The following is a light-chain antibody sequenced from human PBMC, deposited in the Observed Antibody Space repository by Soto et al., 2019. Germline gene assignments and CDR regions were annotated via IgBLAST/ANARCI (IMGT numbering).Light chain of an antibody. J-gene: IGLJ1*01. CDR3: CSYAGSPYV. Sequence: QSAPTQPRSVSGSPGQSVTISCTGTSSDVGEYDYVSWYQQHPGKAPKLMIFDVSERPSGVPDRFSGSTTGNTASLTISGLQAEDEADYYCCSYAGSPYVFGTGTKVTVL. V-gene: IGLV2-11*01. CDR2: DVS. CDR1: SSDVGEYDY.